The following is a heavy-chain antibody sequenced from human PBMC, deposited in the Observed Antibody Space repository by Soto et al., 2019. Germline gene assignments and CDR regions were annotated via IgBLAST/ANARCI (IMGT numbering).Heavy chain of an antibody. CDR1: GFTFSSYA. CDR2: ISGSGAYT. V-gene: IGHV3-23*01. CDR3: AKYGCSSTACQCDY. J-gene: IGHJ4*02. D-gene: IGHD2-2*01. Sequence: TGGSLRLSCAAPGFTFSSYAMTWVRQAPGKGLEWVSAISGSGAYTYYANSVKGRFTISRDNSKNTLYLQLNSLRAEDTAVYYCAKYGCSSTACQCDYWGQGTRVTVSS.